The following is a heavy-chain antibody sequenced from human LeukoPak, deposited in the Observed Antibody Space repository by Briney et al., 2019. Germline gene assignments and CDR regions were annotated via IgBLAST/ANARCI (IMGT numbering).Heavy chain of an antibody. Sequence: GGSLRLSCAASGFIFSNAWMSWVRQAPGKGLEWVGRIKTKIDGWTTDYAAPVKGRFTISRDDSKNTLYLQMNSLRAEDTAVYYCAKGPIVPLYYYYGMDVWGQGTTVTVSS. CDR2: IKTKIDGWTT. J-gene: IGHJ6*02. V-gene: IGHV3-15*01. D-gene: IGHD3-16*02. CDR3: AKGPIVPLYYYYGMDV. CDR1: GFIFSNAW.